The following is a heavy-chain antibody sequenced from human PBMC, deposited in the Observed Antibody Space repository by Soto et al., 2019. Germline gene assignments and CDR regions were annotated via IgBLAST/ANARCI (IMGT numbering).Heavy chain of an antibody. CDR2: VNPNSNET. J-gene: IGHJ4*02. Sequence: GAAVKVSCKASGYTFSSYHSSWVRQASGQGLEWMGWVNPNSNETDYAQKFQGRVTMTGNTSIRTAYMELSSLRSDDTAVYYCVRSGRRSGIDYWGQGTLVTVSS. CDR3: VRSGRRSGIDY. D-gene: IGHD5-12*01. CDR1: GYTFSSYH. V-gene: IGHV1-8*01.